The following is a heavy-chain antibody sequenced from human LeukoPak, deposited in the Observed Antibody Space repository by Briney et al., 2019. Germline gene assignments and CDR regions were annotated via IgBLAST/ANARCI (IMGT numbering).Heavy chain of an antibody. CDR3: ARGRSNYYGMDV. V-gene: IGHV4-59*01. D-gene: IGHD1-26*01. Sequence: PSETLSLTCSVSDGSINSYYWNWIRRPPGKGLEWIGYIYYNGNTNYSPSLKSRVTMSVDTSKNLFSLKVSSVTAADTAVYYCARGRSNYYGMDVWGQGTLVTVSS. CDR2: IYYNGNT. CDR1: DGSINSYY. J-gene: IGHJ6*02.